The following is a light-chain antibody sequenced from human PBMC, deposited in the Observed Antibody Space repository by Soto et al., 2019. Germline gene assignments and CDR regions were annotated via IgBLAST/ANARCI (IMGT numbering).Light chain of an antibody. V-gene: IGKV1-5*03. CDR3: QQYNSYSRT. Sequence: DIQMTQSPSTLSASVGDRVTITCRASESISSWLAWYQQKPGKVPKLLMYKASSLESGVPSRFSGSGSVTDFTLTISSLQPYDFATYDFQQYNSYSRTFGQGTKVEIK. CDR1: ESISSW. CDR2: KAS. J-gene: IGKJ1*01.